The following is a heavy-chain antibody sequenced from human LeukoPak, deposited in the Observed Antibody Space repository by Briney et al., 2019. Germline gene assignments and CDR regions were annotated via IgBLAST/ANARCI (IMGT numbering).Heavy chain of an antibody. V-gene: IGHV3-21*01. Sequence: GGSLRLSCAASGFTFSSCMIWVRQAPGKGLEWVSSISSTSSYIYYADSVKGRFTISRDNAKNSLYLQMNSLRADDTAVYYCARGQSRYFDWYLVFFDYWGQGTLVTVSS. CDR3: ARGQSRYFDWYLVFFDY. CDR2: ISSTSSYI. D-gene: IGHD3-9*01. J-gene: IGHJ4*02. CDR1: GFTFSSC.